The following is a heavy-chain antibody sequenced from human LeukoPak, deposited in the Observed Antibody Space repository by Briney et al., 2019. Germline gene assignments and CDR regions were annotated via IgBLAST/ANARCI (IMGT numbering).Heavy chain of an antibody. CDR1: GGSISSSSYY. J-gene: IGHJ4*02. V-gene: IGHV4-39*01. CDR3: ARRTGLFAPAGSD. Sequence: SETLSLTCTVSGGSISSSSYYWGWIRPPPGNGLEWIGTIYYAGDTYYNPSLKSRVIMSVDTSKHQLSLKLTSVTAADAAVCYCARRTGLFAPAGSDWGQGPLVIVSS. CDR2: IYYAGDT. D-gene: IGHD6-13*01.